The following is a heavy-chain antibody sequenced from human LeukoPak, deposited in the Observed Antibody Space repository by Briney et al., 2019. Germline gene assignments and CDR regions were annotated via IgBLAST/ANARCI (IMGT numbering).Heavy chain of an antibody. CDR1: GFTSSSYW. CDR3: ARENWNYPDYDAFDI. CDR2: ISGDGTAR. J-gene: IGHJ3*02. Sequence: GGSLRLSCAASGFTSSSYWMHWVRQVPGKGLVWVSRISGDGTARNYADSVKGRFTISRDDAKNTVDLQMNSLRGEDTAVYYCARENWNYPDYDAFDIWGQGTMVTVSS. D-gene: IGHD1-7*01. V-gene: IGHV3-74*01.